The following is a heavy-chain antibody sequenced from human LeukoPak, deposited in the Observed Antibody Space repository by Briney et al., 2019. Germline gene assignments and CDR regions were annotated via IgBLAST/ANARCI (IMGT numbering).Heavy chain of an antibody. CDR1: GFTISGTH. CDR2: IYTGGTT. J-gene: IGHJ4*02. Sequence: GGSLRLSCAASGFTISGTHMSWVRQAPGKALEWVSAIYTGGTTYYSDSVEGRFTISRDKSKNTLYLQMYSLRVEDTAVYYCARDQATSGGGLDYWGQGTLVTVSS. D-gene: IGHD3-16*01. V-gene: IGHV3-53*01. CDR3: ARDQATSGGGLDY.